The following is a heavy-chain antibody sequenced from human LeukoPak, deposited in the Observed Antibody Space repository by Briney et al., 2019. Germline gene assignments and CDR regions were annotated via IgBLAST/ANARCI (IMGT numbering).Heavy chain of an antibody. Sequence: GGSLRLSCAASGFTFSSYNMNWVRQAPGKGLEWVSSISSSSSYIYYADSVKGRLTISRDNAKNSLYLQMNSLRAEDTAVYYCARDGGSGSYDAFDIWGQGTMVTVSS. V-gene: IGHV3-21*01. CDR2: ISSSSSYI. CDR3: ARDGGSGSYDAFDI. D-gene: IGHD3-10*01. J-gene: IGHJ3*02. CDR1: GFTFSSYN.